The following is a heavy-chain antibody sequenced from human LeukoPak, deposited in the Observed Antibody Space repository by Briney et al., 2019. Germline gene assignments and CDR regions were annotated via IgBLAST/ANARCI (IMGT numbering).Heavy chain of an antibody. Sequence: PGGSLRLSCAASGFTFSSYWMHWVRQAPGKGLVWVSRISGDGSTTTSADSVKGRFTISRDNAKNTLYLQMHSLRAEDTAVYYCTRAPREYIYGSDYWGQGTLVTVSS. V-gene: IGHV3-74*01. J-gene: IGHJ4*02. CDR3: TRAPREYIYGSDY. CDR1: GFTFSSYW. D-gene: IGHD5-18*01. CDR2: ISGDGSTT.